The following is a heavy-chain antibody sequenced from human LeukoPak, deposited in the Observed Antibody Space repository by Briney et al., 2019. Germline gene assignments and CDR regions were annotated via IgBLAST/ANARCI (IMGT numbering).Heavy chain of an antibody. D-gene: IGHD1-7*01. CDR1: GFTFSSYW. CDR2: IKQDGSEK. CDR3: ARDRFPRGISEGLNWELTL. V-gene: IGHV3-7*01. Sequence: GGSLRLSCAASGFTFSSYWMSWVRQAPGKGLEWVANIKQDGSEKYYVDSVKGRFTISRDNAKNSLYLQMNSLRAEDTAVYYCARDRFPRGISEGLNWELTLWGQGTLVTVSS. J-gene: IGHJ4*02.